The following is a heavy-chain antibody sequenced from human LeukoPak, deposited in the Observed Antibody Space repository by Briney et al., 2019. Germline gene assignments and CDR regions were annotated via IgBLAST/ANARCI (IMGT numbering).Heavy chain of an antibody. CDR2: IGGSGGST. J-gene: IGHJ4*02. Sequence: GGSLRLSCAASGLTFSSYDMSWVRQAPGQGLEWVSAIGGSGGSTNYADSVEGRFTISRDNSNNTLYLQMNSLRAEDTALYYCAKDRDGCRGAFDYWGQGTLVTVSS. V-gene: IGHV3-23*01. CDR1: GLTFSSYD. CDR3: AKDRDGCRGAFDY. D-gene: IGHD5-24*01.